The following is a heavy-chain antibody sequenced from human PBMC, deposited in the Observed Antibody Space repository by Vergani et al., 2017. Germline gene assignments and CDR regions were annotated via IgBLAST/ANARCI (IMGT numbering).Heavy chain of an antibody. CDR1: GGSFSGYY. CDR2: INHSGST. Sequence: QVQLQQWGAGLLKPSETLSLTCAVYGGSFSGYYWSWIRQPPGKGLEWIGEINHSGSTNYNPSLKSRVTISVDTSKNQFHLKLSAVTAADTAVYYCARGRGYCSGGSCYYYYYYMDVWGKGTTVTVSS. CDR3: ARGRGYCSGGSCYYYYYYMDV. V-gene: IGHV4-34*01. J-gene: IGHJ6*03. D-gene: IGHD2-15*01.